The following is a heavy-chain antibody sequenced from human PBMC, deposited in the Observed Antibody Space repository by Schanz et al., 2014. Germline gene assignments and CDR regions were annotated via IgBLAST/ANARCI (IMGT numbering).Heavy chain of an antibody. Sequence: VQVVQSGGGLVKPGGSLRLSCAASGFTFSSYAMSWVRQAPGKGLEWVSAISGSGGSTYYADSVKGRFTISSDNSKSTLYLQMSSLTTEDTAVYYCAKSLESCPGGRCSRGYFDFWGQGTLVTVSS. CDR1: GFTFSSYA. CDR3: AKSLESCPGGRCSRGYFDF. V-gene: IGHV3-23*04. CDR2: ISGSGGST. J-gene: IGHJ4*02. D-gene: IGHD2-8*02.